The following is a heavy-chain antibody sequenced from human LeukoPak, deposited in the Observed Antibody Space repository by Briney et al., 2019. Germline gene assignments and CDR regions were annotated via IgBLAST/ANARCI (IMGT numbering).Heavy chain of an antibody. D-gene: IGHD2-2*01. V-gene: IGHV1-2*02. J-gene: IGHJ6*03. CDR3: AGVPAADYYYYYYMDV. CDR1: GYTFTGYY. Sequence: ASVKVSCKASGYTFTGYYMHWVRQAPGQGLEWMGWINPNSGGTNYAQKFQGRVTMTRDTSISTAYMELSRLRSDDTAVYYCAGVPAADYYYYYYMDVWGKGTTVTISS. CDR2: INPNSGGT.